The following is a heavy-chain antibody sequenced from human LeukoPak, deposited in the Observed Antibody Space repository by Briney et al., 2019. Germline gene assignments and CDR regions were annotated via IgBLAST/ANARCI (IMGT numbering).Heavy chain of an antibody. D-gene: IGHD3-16*01. Sequence: PGGSLRLSCAASGFTFSSYAMSWVRQAPGKGLEWVSGIGATGGPTNDADSVKGRFTISRDNSKNTLYLQMNILRAEDTAVYYCAKGHNSPTSRLDYWGQGTLVTVSS. CDR2: IGATGGPT. CDR1: GFTFSSYA. J-gene: IGHJ4*02. V-gene: IGHV3-23*01. CDR3: AKGHNSPTSRLDY.